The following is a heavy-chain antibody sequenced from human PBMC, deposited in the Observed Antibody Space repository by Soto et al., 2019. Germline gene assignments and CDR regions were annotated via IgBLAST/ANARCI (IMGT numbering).Heavy chain of an antibody. D-gene: IGHD3-10*01. V-gene: IGHV3-30*03. Sequence: QVQLVESGGGVVQPGRSLRLSCAASGFTFSSYGMHWVRQAPGKGLEWVAVMSYDGSNKYYADSVKGRFTISRDNSKNTLYLQSNSLRAEDTAVYYCSPCFGWYGMDVWGQGTTVTVSS. J-gene: IGHJ6*02. CDR3: SPCFGWYGMDV. CDR1: GFTFSSYG. CDR2: MSYDGSNK.